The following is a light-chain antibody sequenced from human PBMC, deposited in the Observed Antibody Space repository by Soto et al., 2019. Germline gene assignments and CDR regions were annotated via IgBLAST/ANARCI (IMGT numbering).Light chain of an antibody. J-gene: IGLJ1*01. V-gene: IGLV2-14*01. CDR1: SSDVGGYNY. CDR2: DVS. CDR3: SSYTSSSTGV. Sequence: QSALTQPASVSGSPGQSISISCTGPSSDVGGYNYVSWYQQHPGKAPKLMIYDVSNRPSGVSNRFSGSNSGNTASLTISGLQAEYEADYYCSSYTSSSTGVFGTGTKLTVL.